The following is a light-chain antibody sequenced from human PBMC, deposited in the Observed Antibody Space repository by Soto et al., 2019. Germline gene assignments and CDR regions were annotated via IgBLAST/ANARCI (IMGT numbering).Light chain of an antibody. J-gene: IGLJ1*01. CDR2: ANS. CDR1: SSNIGAGYD. V-gene: IGLV1-40*01. CDR3: QSYDSSLIVSKV. Sequence: QSVLTQPPSVSGAPGQRVTISCTGSSSNIGAGYDVHWYRQFPGTAPKLLIYANSVRPSGVPDRFSGSKSGTSASLAITGLQAEDEADYYCQSYDSSLIVSKVFGTGTKLTVL.